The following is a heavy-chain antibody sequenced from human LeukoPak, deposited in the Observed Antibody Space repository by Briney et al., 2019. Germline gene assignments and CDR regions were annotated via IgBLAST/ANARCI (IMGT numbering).Heavy chain of an antibody. Sequence: ASVKVSCKASGYTFTSFGISWVRQAPGQGLEWMGWISAYNANTNFAQNLQGRVTMTTDTSTSTAYMELRSLRSDDTAVYYCARVSSWERWQQLPADYWGQGTLVTVSS. J-gene: IGHJ4*02. V-gene: IGHV1-18*01. CDR1: GYTFTSFG. CDR2: ISAYNANT. D-gene: IGHD2-15*01. CDR3: ARVSSWERWQQLPADY.